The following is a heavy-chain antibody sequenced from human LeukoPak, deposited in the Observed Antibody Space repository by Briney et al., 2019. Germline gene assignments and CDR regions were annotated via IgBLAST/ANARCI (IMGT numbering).Heavy chain of an antibody. CDR2: IYYSGST. D-gene: IGHD3-10*01. CDR3: ARHIGPDYYGSGTSGWYYFDY. Sequence: SETLSLTCTVSGGSISSSSYYWGWIRQPPGKGLEWIGSIYYSGSTYYNPSLKSRVTISVDTSKNQFSLKLSSVTAADTAVYYCARHIGPDYYGSGTSGWYYFDYWGQGTLVTVSS. CDR1: GGSISSSSYY. V-gene: IGHV4-39*01. J-gene: IGHJ4*02.